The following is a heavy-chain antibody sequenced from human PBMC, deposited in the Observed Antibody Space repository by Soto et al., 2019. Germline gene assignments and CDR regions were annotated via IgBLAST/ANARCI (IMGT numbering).Heavy chain of an antibody. CDR1: GGSISSYY. J-gene: IGHJ6*02. CDR3: AREGVTPSYYYYYGMDV. D-gene: IGHD5-18*01. V-gene: IGHV4-59*01. CDR2: ISYSGST. Sequence: SETLSLTCTVSGGSISSYYWSWIRQPPGKGLEWIGYISYSGSTNYNPSLKSRVTISVDTSKNQFSLKMRSVTAADTAVYYCAREGVTPSYYYYYGMDVWGQGTTVTVSS.